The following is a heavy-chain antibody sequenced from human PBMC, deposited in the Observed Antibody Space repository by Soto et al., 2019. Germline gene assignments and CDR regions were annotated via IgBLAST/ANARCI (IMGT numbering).Heavy chain of an antibody. D-gene: IGHD2-8*01. CDR1: GFTFSSSS. CDR3: ASYRHAIGFHNALDV. CDR2: ISSGSGFI. Sequence: EVQVVESGGGLVKPGGSLRLSCAASGFTFSSSSMNWVRQAPGKGLEWVSSISSGSGFIYYADSVKGRFTISRDNVNISLYLQMNSLRAEDTALHSLASYRHAIGFHNALDVWGQGTMVTVSS. J-gene: IGHJ6*02. V-gene: IGHV3-21*01.